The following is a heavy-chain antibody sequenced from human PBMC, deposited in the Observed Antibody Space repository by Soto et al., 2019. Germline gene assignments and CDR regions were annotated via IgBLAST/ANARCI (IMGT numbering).Heavy chain of an antibody. CDR2: INQGGGEK. CDR3: ASQSTYTFDY. CDR1: GFTFSGYW. J-gene: IGHJ4*02. Sequence: GGSLRLSCAASGFTFSGYWMAWVRQAPGKGLEWVANINQGGGEKYHVDSVKGRFTISRDNAENTLYLQMNSLRAEDTAFYYCASQSTYTFDYWGQGTLVTVSS. D-gene: IGHD3-16*01. V-gene: IGHV3-7*03.